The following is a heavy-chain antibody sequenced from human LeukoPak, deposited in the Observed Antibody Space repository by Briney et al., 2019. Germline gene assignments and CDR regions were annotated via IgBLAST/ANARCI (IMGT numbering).Heavy chain of an antibody. CDR2: IYPGDSDT. V-gene: IGHV5-51*01. Sequence: RHGESLKISCKGSGYSFTSYWIGWVRQMPGKGLEWMGIIYPGDSDTRYSPSFQGQVTISADKSISTAYLQWSSLKASDTAMYYCARRIVVVPAAMGGDFDYWGQGTLVAVSS. J-gene: IGHJ4*02. CDR1: GYSFTSYW. D-gene: IGHD2-2*01. CDR3: ARRIVVVPAAMGGDFDY.